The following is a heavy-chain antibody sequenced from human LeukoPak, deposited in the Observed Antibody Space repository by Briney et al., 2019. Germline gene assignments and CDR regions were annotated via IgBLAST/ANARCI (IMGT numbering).Heavy chain of an antibody. CDR1: GFTFSDYY. Sequence: PGGSLRLSCAASGFTFSDYYMSWIRQAPGKGLEWVSYISSSGSTIHYADSVKGRFTISRDNAKNSLYLQMNSLRAEDTAVYYCARVSRIAAAGGWFDPWGQGTLVTVSS. V-gene: IGHV3-11*01. CDR3: ARVSRIAAAGGWFDP. CDR2: ISSSGSTI. J-gene: IGHJ5*02. D-gene: IGHD6-13*01.